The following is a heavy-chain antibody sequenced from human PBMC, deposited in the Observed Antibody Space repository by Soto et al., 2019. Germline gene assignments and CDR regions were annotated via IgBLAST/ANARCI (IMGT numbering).Heavy chain of an antibody. Sequence: GGSLRLSCAASGFTFSSYAMSWVRQAPGKGLEWVSAISGSGGSTYYADSVKGRFTISRDNSKNTLYLQMNSLRAEDTAVYYCAKAVRYTWNDVEAFDIWGQGTMVTVSS. CDR3: AKAVRYTWNDVEAFDI. D-gene: IGHD1-1*01. CDR1: GFTFSSYA. V-gene: IGHV3-23*01. J-gene: IGHJ3*02. CDR2: ISGSGGST.